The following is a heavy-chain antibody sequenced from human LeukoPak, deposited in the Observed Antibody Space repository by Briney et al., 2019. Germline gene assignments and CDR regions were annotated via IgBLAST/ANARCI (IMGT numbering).Heavy chain of an antibody. CDR2: ISDSAGTT. CDR1: GFAFRTYA. J-gene: IGHJ3*02. V-gene: IGHV3-23*01. CDR3: AFGTRTAFDI. Sequence: GGSLRLSCVASGFAFRTYAMAWVRQAPGKGLEWVSAISDSAGTTFYVDSVKGRFTISRDNSKNTVYLQMNSLRAEDTAVYYCAFGTRTAFDIWGQGTMVTVSS. D-gene: IGHD3-10*01.